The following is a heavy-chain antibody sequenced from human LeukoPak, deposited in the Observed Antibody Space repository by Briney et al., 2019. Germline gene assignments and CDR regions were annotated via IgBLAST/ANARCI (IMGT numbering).Heavy chain of an antibody. D-gene: IGHD6-6*01. CDR1: GFDFSTYA. CDR3: SSTTYYYYYMDV. Sequence: GGSLRLSCAASGFDFSTYAINWVRQAPGKGLEWVSSISTMSNYIFYGDSVKGRFTISRDNVKNSVYLQMNSLRPEDTAVYYSSSTTYYYYYMDVWGKGTTVTVSS. V-gene: IGHV3-21*01. J-gene: IGHJ6*03. CDR2: ISTMSNYI.